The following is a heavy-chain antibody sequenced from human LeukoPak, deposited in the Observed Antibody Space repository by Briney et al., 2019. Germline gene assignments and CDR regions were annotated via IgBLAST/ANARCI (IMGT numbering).Heavy chain of an antibody. CDR3: ARSIAVDDY. Sequence: SETLSLTCTVSGVSISSSNSYWGWIRQPPGKGLEWIGSIYYSGNTYYNASLKSQVSISIDTSKNRFSLKLTSVTAADTAVYYCARSIAVDDYWGQGTLVTVSS. CDR1: GVSISSSNSY. V-gene: IGHV4-39*01. CDR2: IYYSGNT. J-gene: IGHJ4*02. D-gene: IGHD6-19*01.